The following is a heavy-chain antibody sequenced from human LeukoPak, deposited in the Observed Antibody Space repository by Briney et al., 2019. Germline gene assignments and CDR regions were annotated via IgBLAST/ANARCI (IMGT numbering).Heavy chain of an antibody. D-gene: IGHD6-13*01. V-gene: IGHV3-30*12. CDR2: ISSDGGKN. CDR1: GFTLSSYG. J-gene: IGHJ4*02. Sequence: GGSLRLSCAASGFTLSSYGMHWVRLAPGTGLGWVGFISSDGGKNYYADSVKGRFTISRDNSKNTLGLQMNSLRAEDTAVYYCAKDGRIAAALFDYWGQGTLVTVSS. CDR3: AKDGRIAAALFDY.